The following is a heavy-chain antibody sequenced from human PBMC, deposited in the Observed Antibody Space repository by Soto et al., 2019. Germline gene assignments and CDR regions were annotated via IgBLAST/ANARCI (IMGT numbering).Heavy chain of an antibody. Sequence: QVQLVQSGAEVKKPGASVKVSCKASGYTFTNYYIHWVRQAPGQGLEWMGMINPSGGSTSYTRRFQGRVTLTRDTPTSTVYMELSSLRSEDTAVYYCARESQSSGWSWFDYWGQGTLVTVSS. D-gene: IGHD6-19*01. V-gene: IGHV1-46*01. CDR2: INPSGGST. CDR1: GYTFTNYY. J-gene: IGHJ4*02. CDR3: ARESQSSGWSWFDY.